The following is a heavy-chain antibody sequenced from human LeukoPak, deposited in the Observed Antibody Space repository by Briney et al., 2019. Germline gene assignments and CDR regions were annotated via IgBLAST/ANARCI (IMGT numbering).Heavy chain of an antibody. D-gene: IGHD4-11*01. CDR1: GGSISSYY. CDR3: ARGRREYSTPFDY. V-gene: IGHV4-59*01. CDR2: IYYSGST. Sequence: PSETLSLTCTVSGGSISSYYWSWIRQAPGKGLGWIGYIYYSGSTNYNPSLKSRVTISVDTSKNQFSLKLSSVTAADTAVYYCARGRREYSTPFDYWGQGTLVTVSS. J-gene: IGHJ4*02.